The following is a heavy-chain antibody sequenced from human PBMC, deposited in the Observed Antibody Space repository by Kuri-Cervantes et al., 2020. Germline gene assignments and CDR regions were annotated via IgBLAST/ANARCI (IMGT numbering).Heavy chain of an antibody. J-gene: IGHJ3*02. CDR1: GGTFSSYA. CDR2: ISAYNGNT. D-gene: IGHD3-10*02. V-gene: IGHV1-69*13. CDR3: AREMFPDAFDI. Sequence: SVKVSCKASGGTFSSYAISWVRQAPGQGLEWMGWISAYNGNTNYAQKFQGRVTITADESTSTAYMELSSLRSEDTAVYYCAREMFPDAFDIWGQGTMVTVSS.